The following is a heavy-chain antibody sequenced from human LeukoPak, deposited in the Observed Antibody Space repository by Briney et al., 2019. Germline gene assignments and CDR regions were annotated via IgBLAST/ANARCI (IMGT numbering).Heavy chain of an antibody. CDR2: ISGSGGST. CDR3: AKERPTRRYCSGGSCYSRYFDY. D-gene: IGHD2-15*01. CDR1: GFTFSTYG. Sequence: GGTLRLSCAASGFTFSTYGMSWVRQAPGKGLERVSAISGSGGSTYYADSVKGRFTISRDNSKNTLYLQMNSLRAEDTAVYYCAKERPTRRYCSGGSCYSRYFDYWGQGTLVTVSS. J-gene: IGHJ4*02. V-gene: IGHV3-23*01.